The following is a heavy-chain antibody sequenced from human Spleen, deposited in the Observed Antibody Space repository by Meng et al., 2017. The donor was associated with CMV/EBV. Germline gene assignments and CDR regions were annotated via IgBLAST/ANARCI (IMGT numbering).Heavy chain of an antibody. CDR1: GGSFSRYF. CDR2: IDQIGIT. Sequence: SETLSLTCAVYGGSFSRYFWSWIRQSPGKGLEWIAEIDQIGITNYNPSLESRVPISVDMSKNQFSLKLTSVTAADTPVYYCARDPTYYDRSGYRSEWAFDIWGQGTMVTVS. CDR3: ARDPTYYDRSGYRSEWAFDI. V-gene: IGHV4-34*01. D-gene: IGHD3-22*01. J-gene: IGHJ3*02.